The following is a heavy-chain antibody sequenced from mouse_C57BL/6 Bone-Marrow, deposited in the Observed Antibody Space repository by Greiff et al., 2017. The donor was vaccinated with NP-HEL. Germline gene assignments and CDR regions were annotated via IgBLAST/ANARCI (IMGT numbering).Heavy chain of an antibody. CDR1: GYTFTSYT. CDR3: ARSTIYSWFAY. J-gene: IGHJ3*01. CDR2: INPSSGYT. Sequence: VQLQQSGAELARPGASVKMSCKASGYTFTSYTLHWVKQRPGQGLEWIGYINPSSGYTKYNQKFKDKATLTADKSSSTAYMQLSSLTSEDSAVYYCARSTIYSWFAYWGQGTLVTVSA. V-gene: IGHV1-4*01. D-gene: IGHD2-1*01.